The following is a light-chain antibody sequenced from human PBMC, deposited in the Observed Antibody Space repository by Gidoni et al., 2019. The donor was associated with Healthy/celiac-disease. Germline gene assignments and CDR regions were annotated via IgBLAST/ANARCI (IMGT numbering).Light chain of an antibody. CDR1: QSISSW. V-gene: IGKV1-5*03. Sequence: DIQMTQSPSTLSASVGDRVTIPCRASQSISSWLAWYQQKLGKDPKLLIYKASSLESGVPSRFSGIGSGTEFTLTSSSLQPDDFETYYCQKYNSYLYTFGQGTKLEIK. J-gene: IGKJ2*01. CDR2: KAS. CDR3: QKYNSYLYT.